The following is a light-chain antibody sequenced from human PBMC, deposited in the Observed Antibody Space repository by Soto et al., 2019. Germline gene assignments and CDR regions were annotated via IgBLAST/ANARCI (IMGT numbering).Light chain of an antibody. CDR3: QQYGSSPDT. CDR2: GAS. V-gene: IGKV3-20*01. CDR1: QSVSSSY. J-gene: IGKJ2*01. Sequence: EIVLTQSPGTLSLSPGERATLSCRASQSVSSSYLAWYQQKPGQAPRLLIYGASSRATAIPVRFSSSGSGTEFTLTISSVEPEDFAVYYCQQYGSSPDTFGQGTKLEIK.